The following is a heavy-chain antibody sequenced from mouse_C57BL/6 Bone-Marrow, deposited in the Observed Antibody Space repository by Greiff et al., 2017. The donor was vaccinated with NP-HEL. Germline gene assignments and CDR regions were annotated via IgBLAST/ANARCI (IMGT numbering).Heavy chain of an antibody. CDR2: INYDGSST. V-gene: IGHV5-16*01. D-gene: IGHD2-5*01. J-gene: IGHJ1*03. CDR1: GFTFSDYY. CDR3: ARDSNYWYFDV. Sequence: DVQLVESEGGLVQPGSSMKLSCTASGFTFSDYYMAWVRQVPEKGLEWVANINYDGSSTYYLDPLKSRFIISRDNAKNILYLQMSSLKSEDTATYYCARDSNYWYFDVWGTGTTVTVSS.